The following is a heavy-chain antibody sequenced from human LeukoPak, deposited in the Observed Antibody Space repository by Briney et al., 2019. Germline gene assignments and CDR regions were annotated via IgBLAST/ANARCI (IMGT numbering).Heavy chain of an antibody. CDR2: ISHDGSNK. D-gene: IGHD3-22*01. CDR3: ARAGSSGYSFDY. CDR1: GFTFSSYG. V-gene: IGHV3-30*03. Sequence: PGGSLRLSCAASGFTFSSYGMHWVRQAPGKGLEWVAVISHDGSNKYYADSVKGRFTISRDNSKNTLYLQMNSLRAEDTAVYYCARAGSSGYSFDYWGQGTLVTVSS. J-gene: IGHJ4*02.